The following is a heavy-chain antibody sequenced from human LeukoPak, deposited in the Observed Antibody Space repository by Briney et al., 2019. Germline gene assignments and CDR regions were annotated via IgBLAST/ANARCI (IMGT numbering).Heavy chain of an antibody. Sequence: SETLSLTCTVSGGSISSYYWSWIRQPPGKGLEWIGYIYYSGSTNYNPSLKSRVTISVDTSMNQFSLKLSSVTAADTAVYYCARVSPHLYYFDYWGQGTLVTVSS. CDR3: ARVSPHLYYFDY. CDR2: IYYSGST. J-gene: IGHJ4*02. V-gene: IGHV4-59*08. CDR1: GGSISSYY.